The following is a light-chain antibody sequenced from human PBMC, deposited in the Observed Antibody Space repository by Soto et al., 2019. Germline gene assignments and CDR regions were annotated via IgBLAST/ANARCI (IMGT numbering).Light chain of an antibody. Sequence: ETLLTQSPATLSVSPGERATLSCRASQSVSDNLAGYQQKPGQAPRLLIYGASTRAPGIPDRFSGSGCRTDCSIAICSPQSEDFAGYYCQQHNDWPPSAFGQGTKLEIK. J-gene: IGKJ2*01. V-gene: IGKV3-15*01. CDR3: QQHNDWPPSA. CDR1: QSVSDN. CDR2: GAS.